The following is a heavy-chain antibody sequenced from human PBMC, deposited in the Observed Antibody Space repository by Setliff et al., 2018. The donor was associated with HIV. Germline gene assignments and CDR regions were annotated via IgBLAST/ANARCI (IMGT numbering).Heavy chain of an antibody. CDR3: VKALSGPPPDCSSPNCYICKWFDP. D-gene: IGHD2-2*01. CDR2: IKQDGSEK. CDR1: GFTFSSYW. J-gene: IGHJ5*02. V-gene: IGHV3-7*03. Sequence: GSLRLSCAASGFTFSSYWMSWVRQAPGKGLEWVANIKQDGSEKFYMDSVKGRFIISRDNAKNSSYLHMNNLRVEDTAVYYCVKALSGPPPDCSSPNCYICKWFDPWGQGTLVTAPQ.